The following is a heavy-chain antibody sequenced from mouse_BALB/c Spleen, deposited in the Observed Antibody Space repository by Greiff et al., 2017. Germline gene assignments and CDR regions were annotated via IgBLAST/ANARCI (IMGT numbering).Heavy chain of an antibody. V-gene: IGHV5-6-5*01. CDR2: ISSGGST. J-gene: IGHJ2*01. CDR1: GFTFSSYA. D-gene: IGHD4-1*01. Sequence: EVQRVESGGGLVKPGGSLKLSCAASGFTFSSYAMSWVRQTPEKRLEWVASISSGGSTYYPDTMERRFIISRDNTKKTLYLQMSSLRSEDTALYYCARTGAFDYWGQGTTLTVSS. CDR3: ARTGAFDY.